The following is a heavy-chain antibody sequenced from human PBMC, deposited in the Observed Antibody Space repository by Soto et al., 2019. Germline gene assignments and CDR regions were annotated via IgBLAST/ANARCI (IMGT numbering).Heavy chain of an antibody. CDR3: ARDSPVTRTYYDMNANAFDI. V-gene: IGHV3-21*01. CDR1: GFTFSSYS. Sequence: GGSLRLSCAASGFTFSSYSMNWVRQAPGKGLEWVSSISSSSSYIYYADSVKGRFTISRDNAKNSLYLQMNCLGAEDTDVYYCARDSPVTRTYYDMNANAFDIWGQGTMVTVSS. J-gene: IGHJ3*02. CDR2: ISSSSSYI. D-gene: IGHD3-9*01.